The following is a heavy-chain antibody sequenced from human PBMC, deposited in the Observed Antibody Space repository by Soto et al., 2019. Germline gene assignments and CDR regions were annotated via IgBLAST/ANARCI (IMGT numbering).Heavy chain of an antibody. D-gene: IGHD2-21*02. V-gene: IGHV3-23*01. J-gene: IGHJ4*02. CDR3: ARNCGGDCYTNFDY. Sequence: EVQLLESGGGLVQPGGSLRLSCAASGFTFSSYAMSWVRQAPGRGLEWVSAISGSGGTTYYGDSVRGRFTVSRDNSRNTLYLKMNGLRADDTALYYCARNCGGDCYTNFDYWGQGTLVTVSS. CDR1: GFTFSSYA. CDR2: ISGSGGTT.